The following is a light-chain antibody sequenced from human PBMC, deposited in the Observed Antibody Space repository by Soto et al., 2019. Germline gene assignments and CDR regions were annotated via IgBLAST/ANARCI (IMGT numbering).Light chain of an antibody. Sequence: EIVLTQSPATLSLSPGERATLSCRASQSFRSYLAWYQQKPGQAPRLLIYDASNRATGIPARFSGSGSGTDLTRTIRSLEPEDFAVYYCQQRGETFGQGTKVEIK. CDR2: DAS. V-gene: IGKV3-11*01. J-gene: IGKJ1*01. CDR3: QQRGET. CDR1: QSFRSY.